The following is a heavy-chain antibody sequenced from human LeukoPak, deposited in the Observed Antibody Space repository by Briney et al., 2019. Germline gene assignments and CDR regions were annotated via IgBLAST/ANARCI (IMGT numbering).Heavy chain of an antibody. D-gene: IGHD6-19*01. CDR3: SRAVAGSVGWFDP. Sequence: SETLSLTCAVSGASISGSGYYWGWIRQPPGKGLEWIGNIYYSGSTYYNAALQSRVTISIDTSKNRFSLKLSSVTAADTAVYFCSRAVAGSVGWFDPWGQGTLVTVSS. J-gene: IGHJ5*02. V-gene: IGHV4-39*07. CDR2: IYYSGST. CDR1: GASISGSGYY.